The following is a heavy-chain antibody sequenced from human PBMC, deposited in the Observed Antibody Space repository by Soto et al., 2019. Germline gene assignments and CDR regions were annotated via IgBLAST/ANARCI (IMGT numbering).Heavy chain of an antibody. V-gene: IGHV3-66*01. CDR1: GFTVSSNY. J-gene: IGHJ4*02. D-gene: IGHD6-19*01. CDR2: IYSGGST. CDR3: ARYSSGWGNTYFDY. Sequence: EVQLVESGGDLVQPGGSLRLSCAASGFTVSSNYMSWVRQAPGKGLEWVSVIYSGGSTYYADSVKGRFTISRDNSKNTLYLPMNSLRAEDTAVYYCARYSSGWGNTYFDYWGQGTLVTVSS.